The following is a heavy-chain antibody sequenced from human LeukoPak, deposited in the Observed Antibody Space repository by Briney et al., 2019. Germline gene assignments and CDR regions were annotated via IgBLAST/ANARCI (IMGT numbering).Heavy chain of an antibody. CDR3: ARELNWGHAFDI. CDR1: GFTFSSYS. Sequence: GGPLRLSCAASGFTFSSYSMNWVRQAPGKGLEWVSSISSSSSYIYYADSVKGRFTISRDNAKNSLYLQMNSLRAEDTAVYYCARELNWGHAFDIWGQGTMVTVSS. J-gene: IGHJ3*02. CDR2: ISSSSSYI. D-gene: IGHD7-27*01. V-gene: IGHV3-21*01.